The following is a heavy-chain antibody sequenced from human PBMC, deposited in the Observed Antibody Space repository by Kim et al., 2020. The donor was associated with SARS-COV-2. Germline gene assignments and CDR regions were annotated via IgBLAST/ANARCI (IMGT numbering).Heavy chain of an antibody. CDR1: ASSFAGYF. CDR3: TRSCKQVVQADFDF. CDR2: INPASGGT. V-gene: IGHV1-2*05. Sequence: ASVKVSCKASASSFAGYFIHWVRQAPGQGLEWMGRINPASGGTTFAQKFEDRVTLTRDKSIDAAYMELSRLESDDTGVYFCTRSCKQVVQADFDFWGQGTRVTVSS. J-gene: IGHJ4*02. D-gene: IGHD2-15*01.